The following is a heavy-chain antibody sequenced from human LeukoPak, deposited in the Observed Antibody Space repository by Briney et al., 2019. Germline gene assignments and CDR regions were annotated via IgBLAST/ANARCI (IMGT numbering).Heavy chain of an antibody. Sequence: GESLKISCKGSGYSFTSYSIGWVRQMPGKGLEWMGLIYPGDSDSTYSPSFQGQVALSADKSISTAYLQWSSLKASDTAMYDCARRVKAGYSSSWYFEHWGQGTLVTVSS. CDR1: GYSFTSYS. CDR2: IYPGDSDS. D-gene: IGHD6-13*01. CDR3: ARRVKAGYSSSWYFEH. V-gene: IGHV5-51*01. J-gene: IGHJ4*02.